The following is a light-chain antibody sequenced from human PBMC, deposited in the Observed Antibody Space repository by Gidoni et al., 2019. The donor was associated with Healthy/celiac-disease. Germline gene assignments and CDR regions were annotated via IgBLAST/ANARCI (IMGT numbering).Light chain of an antibody. Sequence: QSALTQPASVSESPGPSITISCTGTSSDVGGYNYVSWYQQHPGKAPKLMIYDVSHRPSGVSNRFSGSKSGNTASLPISGLQAEDEADYYCSSYTSSSTKVFGGGTKLTVL. CDR2: DVS. V-gene: IGLV2-14*01. J-gene: IGLJ3*02. CDR1: SSDVGGYNY. CDR3: SSYTSSSTKV.